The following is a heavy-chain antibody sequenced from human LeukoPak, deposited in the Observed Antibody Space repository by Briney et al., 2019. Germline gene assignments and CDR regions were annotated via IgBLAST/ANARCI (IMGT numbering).Heavy chain of an antibody. D-gene: IGHD2-8*01. CDR2: ISGYNGNT. CDR1: AYTLTSHG. J-gene: IGHJ4*02. Sequence: WASVKVSCKASAYTLTSHGISWVRQAPGQGLEWMGWISGYNGNTNYAQWLQGRVTMTIDTSTNTAYMELRSLRSDDTAVYYCARVRTYCTNGVCYRPDTEFDYWGQGTLVTVSS. CDR3: ARVRTYCTNGVCYRPDTEFDY. V-gene: IGHV1-18*01.